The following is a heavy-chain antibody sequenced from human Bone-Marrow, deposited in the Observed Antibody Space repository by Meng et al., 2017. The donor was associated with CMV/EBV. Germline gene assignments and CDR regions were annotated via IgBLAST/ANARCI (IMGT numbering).Heavy chain of an antibody. CDR2: IKQDGSEH. CDR1: GFTFNTYW. J-gene: IGHJ4*02. D-gene: IGHD3-3*01. Sequence: GGSLRLSCAASGFTFNTYWMSWVRQAPGKGLEWVANIKQDGSEHYYVDSVKGRFTISRDNAKNSLYLQMNSLRAEDTAVYYCARDQPRYDFWSGYSSDYWGQGTLVTVSS. V-gene: IGHV3-7*01. CDR3: ARDQPRYDFWSGYSSDY.